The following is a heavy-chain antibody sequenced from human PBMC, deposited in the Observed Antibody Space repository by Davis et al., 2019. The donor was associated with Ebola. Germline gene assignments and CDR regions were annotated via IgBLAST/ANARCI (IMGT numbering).Heavy chain of an antibody. CDR1: GGSISSYY. D-gene: IGHD3-16*01. J-gene: IGHJ6*02. Sequence: SETLSLTCTVSGGSISSYYWSWIRQPPGKGLEWIGYIYYSGSTSYNPSLKSRVTISVDTSKNQFSLKLSSVTAADTAVYYCARGRHYETPTRYYYYYYGMDVWGQGTTVTVSS. V-gene: IGHV4-59*12. CDR2: IYYSGST. CDR3: ARGRHYETPTRYYYYYYGMDV.